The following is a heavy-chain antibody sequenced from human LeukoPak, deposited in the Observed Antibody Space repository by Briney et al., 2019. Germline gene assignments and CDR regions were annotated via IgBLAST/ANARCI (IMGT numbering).Heavy chain of an antibody. CDR3: ARHGRNWFDP. CDR2: ISGSGGST. Sequence: GGSLRLSCTTSGFTFGDYAMSWVRQAPGKGLEWASAISGSGGSTYYADSVKGRFTISRDNSKNTLYLQMNSLRAEDTAVYYCARHGRNWFDPWGQGTLVTVSS. D-gene: IGHD1-26*01. CDR1: GFTFGDYA. V-gene: IGHV3-23*01. J-gene: IGHJ5*02.